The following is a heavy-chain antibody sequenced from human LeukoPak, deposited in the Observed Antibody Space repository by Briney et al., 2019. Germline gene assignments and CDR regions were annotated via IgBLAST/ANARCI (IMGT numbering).Heavy chain of an antibody. CDR3: ARQYSGQGYFDY. J-gene: IGHJ4*02. D-gene: IGHD6-6*01. Sequence: ASVRVSCKASGYTFTSYDINWVRQATGQGLEWMGWMNPNSGNTGYAQKFQGRVTMTRNTSISTAYMELSSLRSEDTAVYYCARQYSGQGYFDYWGQGTLVTVSS. V-gene: IGHV1-8*01. CDR1: GYTFTSYD. CDR2: MNPNSGNT.